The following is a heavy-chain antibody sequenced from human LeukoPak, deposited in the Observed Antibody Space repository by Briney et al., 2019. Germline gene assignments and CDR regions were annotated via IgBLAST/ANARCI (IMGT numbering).Heavy chain of an antibody. CDR3: ATVSSSWYSDDAFDI. J-gene: IGHJ3*02. V-gene: IGHV1-24*01. Sequence: VASVKVSCKVSGYTLTELSMHWVRQAPGKGLEWMGGFDPEDGETIYAQKFQGRVTMTEDTSTDTAYMELSRLRSEDTAVYYCATVSSSWYSDDAFDIWGQGTMVTVSS. CDR2: FDPEDGET. D-gene: IGHD6-13*01. CDR1: GYTLTELS.